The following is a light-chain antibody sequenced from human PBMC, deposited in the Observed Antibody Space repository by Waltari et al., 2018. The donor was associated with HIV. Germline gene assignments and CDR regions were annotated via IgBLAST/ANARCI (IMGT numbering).Light chain of an antibody. Sequence: QSVLTQPPSASGTPGQRVTISCSGSSSNIGSNYGYWYQQLPGTAPKLLIYRNNPRPPGVPDVFSGSKSGTSASLAISGLRSEDEADYYCAAWDDSLSGYVFGTGTKVTVL. V-gene: IGLV1-47*01. CDR1: SSNIGSNY. CDR3: AAWDDSLSGYV. CDR2: RNN. J-gene: IGLJ1*01.